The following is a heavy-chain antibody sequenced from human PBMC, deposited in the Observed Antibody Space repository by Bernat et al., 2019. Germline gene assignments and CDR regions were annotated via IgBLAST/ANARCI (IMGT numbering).Heavy chain of an antibody. CDR2: IIPILGIA. J-gene: IGHJ4*02. CDR1: GGTFSSYT. V-gene: IGHV1-69*08. Sequence: QVQLVQSGAEVKKPGSSVKVSCKASGGTFSSYTISWVRQAPGQGLEWRGRIIPILGIANYAQKFQGRVTITADKSTSTAYMELSSLRSEDTAVYYCARDTGYCSSTSCSDYWGQGTLVTVSS. CDR3: ARDTGYCSSTSCSDY. D-gene: IGHD2-2*01.